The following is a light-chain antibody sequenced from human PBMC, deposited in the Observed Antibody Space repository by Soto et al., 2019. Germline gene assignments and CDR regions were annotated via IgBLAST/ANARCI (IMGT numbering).Light chain of an antibody. CDR1: SSDVGGYNY. J-gene: IGLJ1*01. V-gene: IGLV2-8*01. CDR2: EVS. Sequence: QSALTQPPSASGSPGQSVTISCTGTSSDVGGYNYVSWYQQHPGKAPKLMIYEVSKRPSGVPDRFSGSKSGNMASLTVSGLQAADEADYYCSSYAASNNFVFGTGTKVTVL. CDR3: SSYAASNNFV.